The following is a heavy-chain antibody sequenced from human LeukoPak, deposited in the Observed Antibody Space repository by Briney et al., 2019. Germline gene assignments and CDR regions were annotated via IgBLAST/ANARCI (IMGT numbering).Heavy chain of an antibody. CDR1: GFIFSSYG. Sequence: GGSLRLSCAASGFIFSSYGMHWVRQAPGKGLEGVAFIRYDGSNKYYADSVKGRFTISRDNSKNTLYLQMNSLRAEDTAVYYCAKDQHRLSIFGYWGQGTLDTVSS. D-gene: IGHD3-10*01. CDR2: IRYDGSNK. CDR3: AKDQHRLSIFGY. J-gene: IGHJ4*02. V-gene: IGHV3-30*02.